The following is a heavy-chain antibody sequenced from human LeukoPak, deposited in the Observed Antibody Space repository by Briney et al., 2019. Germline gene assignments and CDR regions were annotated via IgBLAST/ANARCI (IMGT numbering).Heavy chain of an antibody. V-gene: IGHV4-4*07. CDR1: GGSISSYY. Sequence: SETLSLTCTVSGGSISSYYWSWIRQPAGKGLEWIGRIYTSGSTNYNPSLKSRVTISVDKSKNQFSLKLSSVTAADTAVYYCARGPSSYSSWYKRGYFGYWGQGTLVTVSS. CDR2: IYTSGST. D-gene: IGHD6-13*01. CDR3: ARGPSSYSSWYKRGYFGY. J-gene: IGHJ4*02.